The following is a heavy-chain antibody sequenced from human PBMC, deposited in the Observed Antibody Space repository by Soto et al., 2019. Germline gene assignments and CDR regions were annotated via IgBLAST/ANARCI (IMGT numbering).Heavy chain of an antibody. J-gene: IGHJ6*02. Sequence: GASVKVSCKASGYTFTSYYMHWVRQAPGQGLEWMGIINPSGGSTSYAQKFQGRVTVTRDTSTSTVYMELSSLRSEDTAVYYCARTYCSGGSCYSGFEDYYYYGMDVWGQGTTVTVSS. CDR1: GYTFTSYY. D-gene: IGHD2-15*01. V-gene: IGHV1-46*01. CDR3: ARTYCSGGSCYSGFEDYYYYGMDV. CDR2: INPSGGST.